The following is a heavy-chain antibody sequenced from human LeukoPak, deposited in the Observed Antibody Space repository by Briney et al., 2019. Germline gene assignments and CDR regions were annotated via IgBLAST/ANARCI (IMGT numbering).Heavy chain of an antibody. D-gene: IGHD6-13*01. Sequence: SETLSLTCTVSGGSISSVNYYWSWVRQPAGKGLEWIGRIYPSGSTNYNPSLKSRLTMSVDTSKNQFSLKLTTVSAEDTAVYYCARGAATGTFRYDSWGQGTLVTVSS. V-gene: IGHV4-61*02. CDR1: GGSISSVNYY. J-gene: IGHJ4*02. CDR3: ARGAATGTFRYDS. CDR2: IYPSGST.